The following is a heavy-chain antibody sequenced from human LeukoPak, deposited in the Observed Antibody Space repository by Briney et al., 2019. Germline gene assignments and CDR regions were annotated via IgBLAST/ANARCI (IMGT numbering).Heavy chain of an antibody. CDR1: GFTFNKYW. D-gene: IGHD3-3*01. CDR3: VRGLLEWLRLETYYFDY. Sequence: GGSLRLSCAASGFTFNKYWMSWVRQAPGKVLEWLATIKTDGSQKYYVDSVKGRFSISRDNANNSVYLQMNSLRADDTATYYCVRGLLEWLRLETYYFDYWGQGTLVTVSS. V-gene: IGHV3-7*01. CDR2: IKTDGSQK. J-gene: IGHJ4*02.